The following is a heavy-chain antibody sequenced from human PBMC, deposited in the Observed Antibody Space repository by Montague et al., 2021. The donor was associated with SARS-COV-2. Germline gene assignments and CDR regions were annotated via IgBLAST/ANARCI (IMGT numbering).Heavy chain of an antibody. CDR1: GGSISNGSYP. CDR2: IFPGGST. D-gene: IGHD4-17*01. V-gene: IGHV4-30-2*01. CDR3: ARGGAYFGDYGWLDP. J-gene: IGHJ5*02. Sequence: TLSLTCSVSGGSISNGSYPWSWIRQPPGKGLVWIGYIFPGGSTYYNASLQIRVTISMYNSKNQLSLRLTSITAADTAVYFCARGGAYFGDYGWLDPWGQGILVTVS.